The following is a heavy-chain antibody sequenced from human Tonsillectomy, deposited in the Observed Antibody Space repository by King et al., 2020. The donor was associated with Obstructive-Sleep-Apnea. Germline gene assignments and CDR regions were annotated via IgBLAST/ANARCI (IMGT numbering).Heavy chain of an antibody. V-gene: IGHV3-30*04. CDR1: GFTLISHA. CDR2: ISQDGIAK. Sequence: VQLVQSGGGVVQPGRSRRLSCAASGFTLISHALYWVRQAPGMGLEWVALISQDGIAKHYADSVKGRFTISRDNSKNTLYLQMNSLRTEDSAIYYCARDRDDYDRSFYYHNIFLDSWGQGTLVTVSS. D-gene: IGHD3-22*01. J-gene: IGHJ4*02. CDR3: ARDRDDYDRSFYYHNIFLDS.